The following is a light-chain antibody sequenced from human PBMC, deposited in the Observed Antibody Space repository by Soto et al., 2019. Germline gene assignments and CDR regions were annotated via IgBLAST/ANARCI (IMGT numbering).Light chain of an antibody. CDR2: SAS. CDR3: QQFNNWAPST. V-gene: IGKV3-15*01. J-gene: IGKJ5*01. CDR1: QNIASN. Sequence: EMVITRAPTTRSESPGRTASRARRSSQNIASNLAWYQQKPGQAPRLLIYSASTRATGIPARFSGSASGTEFPLTMSSLQSEDFAVYFCQQFNNWAPSTVGQGTRLEIK.